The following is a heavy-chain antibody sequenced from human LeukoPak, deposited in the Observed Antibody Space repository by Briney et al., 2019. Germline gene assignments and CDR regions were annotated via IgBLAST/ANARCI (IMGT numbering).Heavy chain of an antibody. CDR1: GFAFSAYE. D-gene: IGHD3-22*01. CDR3: TTLGYHLDS. V-gene: IGHV3-48*03. CDR2: SSGSDTTI. J-gene: IGHJ4*02. Sequence: GGSLRFSCAATGFAFSAYEMNWVRQAPGKGLEWVAYSSGSDTTIYYADSVKGRFVISRDNARSSLYLQMNSLRAEDTALYYCTTLGYHLDSWGQGTLVTVSS.